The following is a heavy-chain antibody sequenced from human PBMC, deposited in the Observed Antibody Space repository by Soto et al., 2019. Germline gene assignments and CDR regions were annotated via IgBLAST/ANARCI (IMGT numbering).Heavy chain of an antibody. CDR3: AREAAGLGNWFDP. Sequence: QVQLQELGPGLVKPSQILSLTCNVSGGSISSGGYYWSWIRQHPGKGLEWIGYIYHSGSTYYNPSLKSRVTISVDTSKNQFSLKLSSVTAADTVVYYCAREAAGLGNWFDPWGQGTLVTVSS. V-gene: IGHV4-31*03. CDR2: IYHSGST. J-gene: IGHJ5*02. CDR1: GGSISSGGYY. D-gene: IGHD6-13*01.